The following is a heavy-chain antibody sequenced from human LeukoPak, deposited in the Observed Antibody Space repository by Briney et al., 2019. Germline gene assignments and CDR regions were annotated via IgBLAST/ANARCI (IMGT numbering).Heavy chain of an antibody. CDR3: AKGPAGQWLAQGVVDYFDY. V-gene: IGHV3-7*01. Sequence: GGSLRLSCSASGFTFSDYWMIWVRQAPGKGLEWVANIRQDDSEKNYVDSVKGRFTISRDNAKFSLYLQMSSLRAEDTAVYYCAKGPAGQWLAQGVVDYFDYWGQGTLVTVSS. J-gene: IGHJ4*02. D-gene: IGHD6-19*01. CDR1: GFTFSDYW. CDR2: IRQDDSEK.